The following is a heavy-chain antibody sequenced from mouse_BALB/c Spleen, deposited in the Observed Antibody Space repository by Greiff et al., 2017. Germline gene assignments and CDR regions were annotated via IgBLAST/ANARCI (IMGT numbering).Heavy chain of an antibody. J-gene: IGHJ3*01. Sequence: VQLQQSGAELVRSGASVKLSCTASGFNIKDYYMHWVKQRPEQGLEWIGWIDPENGDTEYAPKFQGKATMTADTSSNTAYLQLSSLTSEDTAVYYCIIYYGSSRGFAYWGQWTLVTVSA. V-gene: IGHV14-4*02. CDR3: IIYYGSSRGFAY. CDR1: GFNIKDYY. D-gene: IGHD1-1*01. CDR2: IDPENGDT.